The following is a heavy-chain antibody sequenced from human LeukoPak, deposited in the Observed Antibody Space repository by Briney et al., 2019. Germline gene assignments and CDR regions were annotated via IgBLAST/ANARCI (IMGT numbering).Heavy chain of an antibody. D-gene: IGHD1-26*01. CDR1: GFTFSSYE. V-gene: IGHV3-48*03. CDR2: ISSSGSTI. CDR3: ARGVGATGGYYYYYYMDV. J-gene: IGHJ6*03. Sequence: GGSLRLSCAASGFTFSSYEMNWVRQAPGKGLEWVSYISSSGSTIYYADSVKGRFTISRDNAKNSLYLQMNSLRAEDTAVYYCARGVGATGGYYYYYYMDVWGKGTTVTISS.